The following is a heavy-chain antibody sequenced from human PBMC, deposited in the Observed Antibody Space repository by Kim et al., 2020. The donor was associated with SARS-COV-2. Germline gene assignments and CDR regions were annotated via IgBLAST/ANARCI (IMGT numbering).Heavy chain of an antibody. CDR3: VRGGEFSRPSGSYGDC. J-gene: IGHJ4*02. D-gene: IGHD3-10*01. CDR1: GFTLSGYW. CDR2: MNSDGTST. V-gene: IGHV3-74*01. Sequence: GGSLRLSCAASGFTLSGYWMLWVRQAPGKGLVWVSRMNSDGTSTAYADSVKGRFTISRDNAKNTLYLQMNSLRADDTAVYYCVRGGEFSRPSGSYGDCWGQGTLVTVSS.